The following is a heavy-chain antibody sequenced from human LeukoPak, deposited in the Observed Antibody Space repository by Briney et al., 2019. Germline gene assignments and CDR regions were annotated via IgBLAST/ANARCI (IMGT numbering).Heavy chain of an antibody. CDR3: ARGRRKYYYGSGSYYTFPDY. V-gene: IGHV3-11*01. D-gene: IGHD3-10*01. Sequence: GGSLRLSCAASGFTFSDCYMSWIRQAPGKGLEWVSYISSSGNTIYYADSVKGRFTIARDNAKNSLHLQMNSLRAEDTAVYYCARGRRKYYYGSGSYYTFPDYWGRGTLVTVSS. J-gene: IGHJ4*02. CDR2: ISSSGNTI. CDR1: GFTFSDCY.